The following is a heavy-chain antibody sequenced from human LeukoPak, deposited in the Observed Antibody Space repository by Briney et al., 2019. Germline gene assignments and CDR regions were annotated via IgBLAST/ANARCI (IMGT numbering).Heavy chain of an antibody. CDR3: AKLIGISCYAPNDY. D-gene: IGHD2-2*01. Sequence: GGSLRLSCAASGFTFNNYAMSWVRQAPGKGLEWVSSISGSGESTYYADSVKGRFTISRDNSKNTLYLQMNSLRAEDTAVYYCAKLIGISCYAPNDYWGQGTLVTVSS. J-gene: IGHJ4*02. CDR2: ISGSGEST. V-gene: IGHV3-23*01. CDR1: GFTFNNYA.